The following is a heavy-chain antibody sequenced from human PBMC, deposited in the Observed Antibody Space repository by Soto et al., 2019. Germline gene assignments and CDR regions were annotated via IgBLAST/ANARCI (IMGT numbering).Heavy chain of an antibody. CDR1: GYTFTSYG. V-gene: IGHV1-18*01. Sequence: ASVKVSCKASGYTFTSYGVSWVRQAPGQGLEWVAWISAYNGDVNFAQSVQGRVTMTTDTSTSTGYIELRSLRSDDTAVYCCARADIVATRTLDYWGQGTLVTVSS. CDR3: ARADIVATRTLDY. CDR2: ISAYNGDV. J-gene: IGHJ4*02. D-gene: IGHD5-12*01.